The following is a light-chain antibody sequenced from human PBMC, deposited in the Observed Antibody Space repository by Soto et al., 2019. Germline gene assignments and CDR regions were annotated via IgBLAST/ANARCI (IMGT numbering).Light chain of an antibody. CDR3: QQSSGCPRT. J-gene: IGKJ1*01. Sequence: EIVMTQSPATLSVSPGERATLSCRASQSVSNRLAWYQQRPGQAPRLLIYRASARATGIPARFSGSGYGTEFTPTLSSLQSEDFAIYYCQQSSGCPRTFGQGTKVEIK. CDR2: RAS. CDR1: QSVSNR. V-gene: IGKV3-15*01.